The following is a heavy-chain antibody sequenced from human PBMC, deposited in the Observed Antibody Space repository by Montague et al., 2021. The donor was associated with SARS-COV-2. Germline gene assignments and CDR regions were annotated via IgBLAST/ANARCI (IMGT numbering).Heavy chain of an antibody. CDR3: ARLRGDYGGTYDTFDI. CDR2: IYYSGST. V-gene: IGHV4-39*01. CDR1: GGSISSRSYY. J-gene: IGHJ3*02. Sequence: SETLSLTCTVSGGSISSRSYYWGWIRQPPGKGLEWIGSIYYSGSTYYNPSLKSRVTISVDTSKNQFSLKLSSVTAADTAVYYCARLRGDYGGTYDTFDIWGQGTMVTVCS. D-gene: IGHD4-23*01.